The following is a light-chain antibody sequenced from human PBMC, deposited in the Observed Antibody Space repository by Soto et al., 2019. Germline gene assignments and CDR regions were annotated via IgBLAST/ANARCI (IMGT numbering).Light chain of an antibody. CDR1: NIGSKS. V-gene: IGLV3-21*04. CDR2: YDS. CDR3: QVWDTNTDHCV. J-gene: IGLJ1*01. Sequence: SSELTQAPSVSVAPGKTASITCGGDNIGSKSVHWYQQKPGQAPVLVIYYDSDRPSGIPERFSGSNSGNTATLTISRVEAGDEADYYCQVWDTNTDHCVFGSGTKVTVL.